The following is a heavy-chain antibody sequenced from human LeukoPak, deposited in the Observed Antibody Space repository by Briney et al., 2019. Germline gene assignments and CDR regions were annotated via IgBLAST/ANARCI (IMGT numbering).Heavy chain of an antibody. CDR3: ARDPLHSVVAFDL. V-gene: IGHV1-2*02. Sequence: ASVKVSCKAPGYTFTGYYMHWVRQAPGQGLEWMGWINPNSGGTNYAQKFQGRVTMTRDTSISTAYMELSRLRSDDTAVYYCARDPLHSVVAFDLWGRGTLVTVSS. J-gene: IGHJ2*01. D-gene: IGHD2-15*01. CDR1: GYTFTGYY. CDR2: INPNSGGT.